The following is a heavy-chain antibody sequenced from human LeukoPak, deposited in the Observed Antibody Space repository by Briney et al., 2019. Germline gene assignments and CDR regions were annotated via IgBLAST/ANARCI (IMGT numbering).Heavy chain of an antibody. CDR3: ARRGYYGSGSYPDY. V-gene: IGHV3-21*05. Sequence: GGSLRLSCATSGFTFSSFTMNWVRQAPEEGLEWLSYISSSSTYTNYADSVKGRFTISRDNAKNSLYLQMNSLRAEDTAVYYCARRGYYGSGSYPDYWGQGTLVTVSS. J-gene: IGHJ4*02. D-gene: IGHD3-10*01. CDR2: ISSSSTYT. CDR1: GFTFSSFT.